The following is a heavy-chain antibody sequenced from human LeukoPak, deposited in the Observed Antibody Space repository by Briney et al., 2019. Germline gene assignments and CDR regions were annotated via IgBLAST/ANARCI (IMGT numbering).Heavy chain of an antibody. CDR2: FYYSGST. V-gene: IGHV4-59*12. D-gene: IGHD1-26*01. Sequence: SETLSLTCTVSGGSISSYYWSWIRQPPGKGLEWIGYFYYSGSTNYNPSLKSRVTISLDTSKNQFSLKLTSMTAADTAVYFCARDNVVDATSGIDYWGQGTLVTVSS. J-gene: IGHJ4*02. CDR3: ARDNVVDATSGIDY. CDR1: GGSISSYY.